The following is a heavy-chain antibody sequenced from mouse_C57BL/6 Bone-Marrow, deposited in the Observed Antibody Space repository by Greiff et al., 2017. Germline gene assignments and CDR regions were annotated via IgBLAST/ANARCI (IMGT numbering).Heavy chain of an antibody. V-gene: IGHV1-59*01. D-gene: IGHD6-1*01. CDR1: GYTFTSYW. CDR3: ARATFAY. Sequence: QVQLQQPGAELVRPGTSVKLSCKASGYTFTSYWMHWVKQRPGQGLEWIGVIDPSASYPNYNHKFKVKATLTVDTSACTAYMQLSSLTSEDSAVYYCARATFAYWGQGTLVTVSA. J-gene: IGHJ3*01. CDR2: IDPSASYP.